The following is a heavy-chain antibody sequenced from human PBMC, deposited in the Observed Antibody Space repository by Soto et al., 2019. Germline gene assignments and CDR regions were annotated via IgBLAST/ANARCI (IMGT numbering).Heavy chain of an antibody. D-gene: IGHD1-1*01. V-gene: IGHV1-69*13. J-gene: IGHJ4*02. CDR2: IIPIFGTA. CDR1: GGTFSSYA. Sequence: GASVKVSCKASGGTFSSYAISWVRQAPGQGLEWMGGIIPIFGTANYAQKFQGRVTITADESTSTAYMELSSLRSEDTAVYYCARDKTGTRGFDYWGQGTLVTVSS. CDR3: ARDKTGTRGFDY.